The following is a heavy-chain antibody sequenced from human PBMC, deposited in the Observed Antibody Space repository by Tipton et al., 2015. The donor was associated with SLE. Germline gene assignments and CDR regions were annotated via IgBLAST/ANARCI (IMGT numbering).Heavy chain of an antibody. CDR2: IYYSGST. D-gene: IGHD6-6*01. Sequence: TLSLTCAVSSYSISSAYYWGWIRQPPGKGLEWIGYIYYSGSTNYNPSLKSRVTISVDTSKNQFSLKVNSVTAADTAVYYCARGMKQLPVDYWGQGTLVTVSS. CDR3: ARGMKQLPVDY. CDR1: SYSISSAYY. J-gene: IGHJ4*02. V-gene: IGHV4-38-2*01.